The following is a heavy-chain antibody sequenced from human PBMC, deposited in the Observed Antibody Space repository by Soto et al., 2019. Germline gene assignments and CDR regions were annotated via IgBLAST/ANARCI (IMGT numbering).Heavy chain of an antibody. CDR3: AKDFSDIWDYRRDFDY. CDR1: GFTFDGFV. D-gene: IGHD1-7*01. J-gene: IGHJ4*02. CDR2: ISWNSGSV. Sequence: GGSLRLSCGASGFTFDGFVMHWVRQAPGKGLEWVSGISWNSGSVAYADSVKGRFTISRDNAKNSLYLQMNSLTPEDTALYYCAKDFSDIWDYRRDFDYWGQGTLVTVSS. V-gene: IGHV3-9*01.